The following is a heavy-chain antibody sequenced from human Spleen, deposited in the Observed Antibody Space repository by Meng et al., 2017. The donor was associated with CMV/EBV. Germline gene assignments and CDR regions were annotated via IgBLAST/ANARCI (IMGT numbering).Heavy chain of an antibody. CDR3: ARDDEDHSFGFDP. Sequence: AASGFTFSSSAMHWVRQAPGKGLEWVAVISYDGSNKYYADSVKGRFTISRDNSKNTLYLQMNSLRAEDTAVYYCARDDEDHSFGFDPWGQGTLVTVSS. CDR1: GFTFSSSA. CDR2: ISYDGSNK. V-gene: IGHV3-30-3*01. D-gene: IGHD1-14*01. J-gene: IGHJ5*02.